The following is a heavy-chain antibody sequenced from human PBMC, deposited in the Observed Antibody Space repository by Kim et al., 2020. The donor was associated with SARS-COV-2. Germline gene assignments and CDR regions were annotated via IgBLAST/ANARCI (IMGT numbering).Heavy chain of an antibody. Sequence: GGSLRLSCAASRFTFSVYWMTWVRQAPGKGLEWVANINQDGSEKYYVDSVKGRFAISRDNAKNSLYLQMNSLRAEDTAVYYCARDQRGCTSDWFCWGQGTRVTVSS. CDR1: RFTFSVYW. CDR3: ARDQRGCTSDWFC. D-gene: IGHD3-9*01. J-gene: IGHJ4*02. V-gene: IGHV3-7*03. CDR2: INQDGSEK.